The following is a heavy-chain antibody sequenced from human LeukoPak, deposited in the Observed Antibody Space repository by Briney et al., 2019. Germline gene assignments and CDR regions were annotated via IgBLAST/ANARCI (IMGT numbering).Heavy chain of an antibody. CDR3: ARRRDLYSGSYYPFDY. V-gene: IGHV5-51*01. CDR1: GYSFTSKW. CDR2: IYPGDSET. Sequence: GESLKISRKGSGYSFTSKWIGWVRQLPGKGLEWMGIIYPGDSETRYSPSFQGQVTISADKSISTAYLQWSSLKASDTAMYYCARRRDLYSGSYYPFDYWGQGTLVTVSS. D-gene: IGHD1-26*01. J-gene: IGHJ4*02.